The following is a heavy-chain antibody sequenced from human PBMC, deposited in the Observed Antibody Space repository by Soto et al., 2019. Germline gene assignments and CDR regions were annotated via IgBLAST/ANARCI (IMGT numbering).Heavy chain of an antibody. CDR2: IKGDGSSI. J-gene: IGHJ6*02. V-gene: IGHV3-74*01. Sequence: PGGSLRLSCAASGFTFSTYWMHWVRQVPGKGLVWVSRIKGDGSSISYADSVKGRFTISRDNAENTLYPQMGSLRADDTAVYYCARGLKNYYGVDVWGQGTTVTVSS. CDR1: GFTFSTYW. CDR3: ARGLKNYYGVDV.